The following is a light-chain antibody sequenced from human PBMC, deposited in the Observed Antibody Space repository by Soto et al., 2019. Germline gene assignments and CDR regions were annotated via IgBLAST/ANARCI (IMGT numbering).Light chain of an antibody. V-gene: IGKV1-39*01. CDR1: QSSSNY. CDR3: QQSYRTPYT. CDR2: AAS. Sequence: DIQMTQSPSSLSASVGDRVTITCRASQSSSNYVNWYQQKPGKAPKLLIYAASSLQSGVPSRVSGSGSGTDFTLTISSLQPEDFATYYGQQSYRTPYTFGQGTKLEIK. J-gene: IGKJ2*01.